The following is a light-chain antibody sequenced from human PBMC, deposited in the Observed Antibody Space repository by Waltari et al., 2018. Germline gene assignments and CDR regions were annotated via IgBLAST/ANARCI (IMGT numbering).Light chain of an antibody. CDR2: DVN. V-gene: IGLV2-14*03. CDR3: SSFTTTNSWV. Sequence: HSALAQPASVSGSPGQSISISCTGTSRDVGAYNYVSWYQQHPGTAPRLMIYDVNNRPSGVSNRFSGSKSGNTASLTISGLQAEDEADYYCSSFTTTNSWVFGGGTKLTVL. J-gene: IGLJ3*02. CDR1: SRDVGAYNY.